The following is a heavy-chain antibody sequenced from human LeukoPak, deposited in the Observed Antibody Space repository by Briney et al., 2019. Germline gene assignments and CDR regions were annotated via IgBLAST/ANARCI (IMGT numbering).Heavy chain of an antibody. CDR1: GGSISSYD. CDR2: IYTSGST. D-gene: IGHD3-22*01. J-gene: IGHJ1*01. V-gene: IGHV4-4*07. Sequence: SETLSLTCTVSGGSISSYDWSWIRQPAGKGLEWVGRIYTSGSTNYNPSVKSRVTMSLDTSKNQFSLKLSSVTAADTAVYYCARQYYDSTGYFQHWGQGTLVTVSS. CDR3: ARQYYDSTGYFQH.